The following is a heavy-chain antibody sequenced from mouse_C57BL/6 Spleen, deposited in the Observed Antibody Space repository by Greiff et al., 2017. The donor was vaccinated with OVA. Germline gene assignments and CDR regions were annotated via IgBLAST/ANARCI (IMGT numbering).Heavy chain of an antibody. Sequence: QVQLQQPGAELVMPGASVKLSCKASGYTFTSYWMHWVKQRPGQGLEWIGEIDPSDSYTNYNQKFKGKSTLTVDKSSSTAYMQLSSLTSEDSAVYYCARRNWGDWYFDVWDTGTTVTVSS. J-gene: IGHJ1*03. D-gene: IGHD4-1*01. V-gene: IGHV1-69*01. CDR2: IDPSDSYT. CDR3: ARRNWGDWYFDV. CDR1: GYTFTSYW.